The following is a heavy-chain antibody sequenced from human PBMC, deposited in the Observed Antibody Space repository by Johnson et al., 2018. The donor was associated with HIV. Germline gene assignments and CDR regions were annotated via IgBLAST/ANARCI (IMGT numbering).Heavy chain of an antibody. CDR2: INWDGGST. D-gene: IGHD6-6*01. CDR1: GFTFDDYG. Sequence: VQLVESGGGVVRPGGSLRLSCAASGFTFDDYGMSWVRQAPGKGLEWVSGINWDGGSTGYADSVKGRFTISRDNAKNCLYLQMNSLRVEETALYYCVRVMGGYDSSSFGNAFDIWGQGTMVTVSS. CDR3: VRVMGGYDSSSFGNAFDI. J-gene: IGHJ3*02. V-gene: IGHV3-20*04.